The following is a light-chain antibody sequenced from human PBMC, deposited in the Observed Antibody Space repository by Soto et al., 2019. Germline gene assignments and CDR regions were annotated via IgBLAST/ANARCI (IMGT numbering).Light chain of an antibody. V-gene: IGKV1-39*01. Sequence: DIQMTQSPSSLSAYVGDRVTITCRASQSISSYLNWYQQKPGKAPKLLIYAASSLQSGVPSRFSGSGSGTDFTLTISSLQPEDFATYYCQQSYSTPLTVGGGTKVDSK. CDR1: QSISSY. CDR3: QQSYSTPLT. J-gene: IGKJ4*01. CDR2: AAS.